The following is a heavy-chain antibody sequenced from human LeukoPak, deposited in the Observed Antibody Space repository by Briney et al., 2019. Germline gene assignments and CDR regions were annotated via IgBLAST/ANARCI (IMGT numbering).Heavy chain of an antibody. CDR2: VRYDGKNQ. D-gene: IGHD4-23*01. CDR3: VKDLLQWYKFDS. J-gene: IGHJ4*02. Sequence: GGSLRLSCTASGFTFSSYGIHWVRQAPGKGLEWVSFVRYDGKNQYYADSVKGRFTVSRDNSKKTVSLQMHSLRREDTAVYYSVKDLLQWYKFDSWGQGTLVIVSS. CDR1: GFTFSSYG. V-gene: IGHV3-30*02.